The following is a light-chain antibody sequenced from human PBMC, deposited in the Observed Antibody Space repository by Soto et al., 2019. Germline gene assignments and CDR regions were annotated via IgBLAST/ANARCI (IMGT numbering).Light chain of an antibody. CDR2: DVS. CDR3: SSYTSSSTPFL. CDR1: SSDVGGYNY. J-gene: IGLJ1*01. V-gene: IGLV2-14*01. Sequence: QSVLTQPASVSGSPGQSITISCTGTSSDVGGYNYVSWYRQHPGKAPKLIIYDVSNRPSGVSVRFSGSKSGNTASLTISGLQAKDEADYYCSSYTSSSTPFLFGTGTKVTVL.